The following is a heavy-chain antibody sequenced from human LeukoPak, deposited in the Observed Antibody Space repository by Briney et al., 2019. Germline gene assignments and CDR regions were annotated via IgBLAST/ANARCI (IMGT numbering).Heavy chain of an antibody. CDR1: GFAFSSYA. CDR3: AKGDVVAATSSFFDL. J-gene: IGHJ2*01. Sequence: GGSLRLSCAASGFAFSSYAVSWVRQAPGTGLEWVSSISGSGTSTYYADSVKGRFTISRDNSKNTLYLQMNSLRAEDTAVYYCAKGDVVAATSSFFDLWGRGTLVTVSS. V-gene: IGHV3-23*01. CDR2: ISGSGTST. D-gene: IGHD1-26*01.